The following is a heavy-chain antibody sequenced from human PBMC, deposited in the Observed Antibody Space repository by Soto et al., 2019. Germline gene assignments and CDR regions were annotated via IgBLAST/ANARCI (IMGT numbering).Heavy chain of an antibody. CDR3: ANLKEWFRLLDH. CDR2: IYWNDDK. D-gene: IGHD3-3*01. J-gene: IGHJ5*02. Sequence: QITLKESGPTLVKPTQTRTLTCTFSWFSLRTSGVGVGWLLQPPGKALEWLALIYWNDDKRYSPALKSRLTITKDASKNQVVLTMTNMDPVDTATSYCANLKEWFRLLDHWGQETLVTVSS. V-gene: IGHV2-5*01. CDR1: WFSLRTSGVG.